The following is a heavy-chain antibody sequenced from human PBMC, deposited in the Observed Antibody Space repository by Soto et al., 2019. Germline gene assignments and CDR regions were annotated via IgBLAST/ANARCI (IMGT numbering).Heavy chain of an antibody. D-gene: IGHD3-22*01. CDR1: GFTFSGAV. V-gene: IGHV3-30-3*01. Sequence: QEQLVESGGGVVQPGESLRLSCAASGFTFSGAVMQWVRQSPGTGLEGVAGISNDGNSQHYGDSVKGRFTVSRDNSKNTLLLQMNRLRPEDTAVYSCASEDYSSGHAGTFQLWGQGTLVTVSS. CDR2: ISNDGNSQ. CDR3: ASEDYSSGHAGTFQL. J-gene: IGHJ1*01.